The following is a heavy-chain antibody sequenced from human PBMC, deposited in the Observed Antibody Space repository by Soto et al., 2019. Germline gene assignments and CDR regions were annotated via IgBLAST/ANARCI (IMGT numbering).Heavy chain of an antibody. CDR1: GFTFSSYA. CDR2: ISSNGGST. V-gene: IGHV3-64*01. Sequence: EVQLVESGGGLVQPGGSLRLSCAASGFTFSSYAMHWVRQAPGKGLEYVSAISSNGGSTYYANSVKGRFTISRDNSKNTLYLQMGSLRAEDMAVYYCARGAKYCSSTSCSIYYYYGMDVWGQGTTVTVSS. CDR3: ARGAKYCSSTSCSIYYYYGMDV. D-gene: IGHD2-2*01. J-gene: IGHJ6*02.